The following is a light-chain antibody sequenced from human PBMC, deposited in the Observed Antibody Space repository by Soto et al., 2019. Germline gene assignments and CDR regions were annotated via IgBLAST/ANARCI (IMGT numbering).Light chain of an antibody. CDR3: QHRNNRPFS. CDR1: QSVSIL. V-gene: IGKV3-11*01. Sequence: EIVLTQSPATLSLSPGERATLSCRASQSVSILLAWYQQRPGQAPRLLIYDASNRATGIPARFSGSGSGTDFTLTISSLEPEDFAVYYCQHRNNRPFSFGPGTKVDIK. J-gene: IGKJ3*01. CDR2: DAS.